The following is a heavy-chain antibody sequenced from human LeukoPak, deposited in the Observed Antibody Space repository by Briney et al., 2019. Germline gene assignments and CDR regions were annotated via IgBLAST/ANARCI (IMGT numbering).Heavy chain of an antibody. D-gene: IGHD2-2*01. CDR2: ISSSGSTI. CDR1: GFTFSSYE. J-gene: IGHJ6*02. Sequence: GGSLRLSCAASGFTFSSYEMNWVRQAPGKGLEWVSYISSSGSTIYYADPVKGRFTISRDNAKNSLYLQMSSLRAEDTAVYYCARGRDIVVVPAARLDYYYGMDVWGQGTTVTVSS. CDR3: ARGRDIVVVPAARLDYYYGMDV. V-gene: IGHV3-48*03.